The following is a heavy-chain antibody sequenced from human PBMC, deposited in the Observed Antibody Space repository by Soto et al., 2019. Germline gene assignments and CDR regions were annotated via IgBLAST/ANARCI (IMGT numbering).Heavy chain of an antibody. D-gene: IGHD3-16*01. CDR1: GGSVSSGSYY. J-gene: IGHJ5*02. V-gene: IGHV4-61*01. CDR3: ARGGGHWFDP. CDR2: IYYSGST. Sequence: SETLSLTCTVSGGSVSSGSYYWSWIRQPPGKGLEWIGYIYYSGSTNYNPSLKSRVTMTRNTSISTAYMELSSLRSEDTAVYYCARGGGHWFDPWGQGTLVNVSS.